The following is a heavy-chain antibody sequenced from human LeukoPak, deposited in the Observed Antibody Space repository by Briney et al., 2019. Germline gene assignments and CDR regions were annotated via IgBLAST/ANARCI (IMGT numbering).Heavy chain of an antibody. Sequence: SGPTLVKPTQTLTLTCTFSGFSLSTSGVGVGWIRQPPGKALEWLALIYWNDDKRYSPSLKSRLTITKDTSKNQVVLTMTNMDPVDTATYYCAHRLSSPKKSSFDWTHWGQGTLVTVSS. D-gene: IGHD3/OR15-3a*01. CDR1: GFSLSTSGVG. V-gene: IGHV2-5*01. J-gene: IGHJ4*02. CDR2: IYWNDDK. CDR3: AHRLSSPKKSSFDWTH.